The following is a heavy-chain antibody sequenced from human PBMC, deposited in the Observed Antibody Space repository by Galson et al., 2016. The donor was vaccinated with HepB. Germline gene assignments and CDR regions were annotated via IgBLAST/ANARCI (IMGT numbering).Heavy chain of an antibody. J-gene: IGHJ6*02. CDR2: IYPDDSDT. CDR3: ARLGNTMLGTHYYYGLDV. Sequence: QSGAEVKKPGGSLKISCKGSGYNFANYWVVWVRQMPGKGLQWMGIIYPDDSDTRYSPSFQGQVTISADKSISTAYLQWSSLKASDSAIYYCARLGNTMLGTHYYYGLDVWGQGTTVTVSS. D-gene: IGHD3-16*01. CDR1: GYNFANYW. V-gene: IGHV5-51*03.